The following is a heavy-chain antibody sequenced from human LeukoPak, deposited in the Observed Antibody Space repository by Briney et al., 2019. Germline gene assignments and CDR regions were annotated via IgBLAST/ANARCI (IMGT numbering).Heavy chain of an antibody. D-gene: IGHD5-18*01. CDR3: ARAPSGFTYGPGDH. V-gene: IGHV1-18*01. Sequence: ASVKVSCTASGYSFTTYGITWVRQATGQGLEWMGWISTYDGNANYAQKLQGRVTMTTDTSTITAYMELRSLRSDDTAVYYCARAPSGFTYGPGDHWGQGTLVTVSS. J-gene: IGHJ4*02. CDR1: GYSFTTYG. CDR2: ISTYDGNA.